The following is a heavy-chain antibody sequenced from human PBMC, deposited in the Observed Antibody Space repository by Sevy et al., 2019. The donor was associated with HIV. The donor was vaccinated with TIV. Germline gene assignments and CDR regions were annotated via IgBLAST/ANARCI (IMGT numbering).Heavy chain of an antibody. CDR3: ATGTTDSSISWVFDV. V-gene: IGHV3-23*01. Sequence: GESLKISCAASGFTFFSHVMSWVHQAPGKGLEWVSGLSGSGGTTYYADSVKGRFSISRDNSKNKLYLQMSSLRIEDTAVYYCATGTTDSSISWVFDVWGQGTMVTVSS. CDR2: LSGSGGTT. CDR1: GFTFFSHV. J-gene: IGHJ3*01. D-gene: IGHD6-13*01.